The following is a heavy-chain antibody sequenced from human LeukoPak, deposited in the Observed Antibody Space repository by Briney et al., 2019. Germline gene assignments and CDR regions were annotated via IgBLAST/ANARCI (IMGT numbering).Heavy chain of an antibody. J-gene: IGHJ3*02. V-gene: IGHV4-34*01. Sequence: SETLSLTCAVYGVSFSGYYWSWIRQPPGKGLEWIGEINHSGSTNYNPSLKSRVTISVDTSKNQFSLKLSSVTAADTAVYYCARHRYRDAFDIWGQGTMVTVSS. D-gene: IGHD1-14*01. CDR3: ARHRYRDAFDI. CDR2: INHSGST. CDR1: GVSFSGYY.